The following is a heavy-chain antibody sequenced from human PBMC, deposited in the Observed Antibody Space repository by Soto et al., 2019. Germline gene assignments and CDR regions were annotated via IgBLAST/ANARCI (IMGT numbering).Heavy chain of an antibody. CDR3: ARSPPHPYYMDV. CDR2: ISYDGSNK. J-gene: IGHJ6*03. Sequence: GGSLRLSCAASGFTFSSYGMHWVRQAPGKGLEWVAVISYDGSNKYYADSVKGRFTISRDNSKNTLYLQMNSLRAEDTAVYYCARSPPHPYYMDVWGKGTTVTVSS. CDR1: GFTFSSYG. V-gene: IGHV3-30*03.